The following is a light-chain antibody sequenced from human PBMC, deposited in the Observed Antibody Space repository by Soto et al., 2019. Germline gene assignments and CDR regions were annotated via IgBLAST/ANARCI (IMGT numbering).Light chain of an antibody. J-gene: IGLJ1*01. CDR1: SSDLAIYNY. CDR3: SSYTDRSNYV. Sequence: QSALTQPASVSGSPGQSITISCTGTSSDLAIYNYVSWYQQQPGKPPTLMIYQGTNRPSGCSNRFSGSRSGNTASLTISGLQAEDEDDYYCSSYTDRSNYVFGTGTKLTVL. CDR2: QGT. V-gene: IGLV2-14*01.